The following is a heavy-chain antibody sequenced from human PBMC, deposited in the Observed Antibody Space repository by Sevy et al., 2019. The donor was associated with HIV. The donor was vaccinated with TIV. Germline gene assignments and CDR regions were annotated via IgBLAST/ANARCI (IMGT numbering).Heavy chain of an antibody. D-gene: IGHD3-22*01. J-gene: IGHJ4*02. V-gene: IGHV1-69*13. CDR1: GGTFSSYS. CDR3: AGESRTSDYYYGFDL. Sequence: ASVKVSCKASGGTFSSYSISWVRQAPGQGLEWMGGIIPIFGAANYAQKFQDRVTITADESTSTGYMDLGSLRSEDTAMYYCAGESRTSDYYYGFDLWGQGTLVTVSS. CDR2: IIPIFGAA.